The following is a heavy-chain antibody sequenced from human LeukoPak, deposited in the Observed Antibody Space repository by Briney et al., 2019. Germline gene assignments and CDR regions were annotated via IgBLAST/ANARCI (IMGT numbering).Heavy chain of an antibody. J-gene: IGHJ4*02. V-gene: IGHV4-39*01. CDR1: GFTFNSYA. CDR3: ARQWVSDYYDNSGYYAIDY. CDR2: IYYSGST. Sequence: GSLRLSCAASGFTFNSYAMSWVRQPPGRGLEWIGTIYYSGSTYYNPSLKSRVTISVDTSKNQFSLNLISVAAADTAVYYCARQWVSDYYDNSGYYAIDYWGQGTLVTVSS. D-gene: IGHD3-22*01.